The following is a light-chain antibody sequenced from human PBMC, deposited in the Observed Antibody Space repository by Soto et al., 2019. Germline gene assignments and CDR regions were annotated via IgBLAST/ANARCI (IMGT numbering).Light chain of an antibody. J-gene: IGKJ1*01. CDR1: QSVSGY. CDR2: DGS. CDR3: QDFDSPQWT. Sequence: EIVLTQSPATLSLSPGERATLSCRASQSVSGYLAWYQQKPGQAPRLLIYDGSHRAAGIPSRFSGSGSGTDFTLTISGLEPEDFAVYYCQDFDSPQWTFGQGTKVEN. V-gene: IGKV3-11*01.